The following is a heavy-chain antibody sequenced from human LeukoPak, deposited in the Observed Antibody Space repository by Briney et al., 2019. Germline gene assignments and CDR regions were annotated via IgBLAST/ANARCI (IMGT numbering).Heavy chain of an antibody. CDR1: GGSISSGGYS. J-gene: IGHJ3*02. D-gene: IGHD2/OR15-2a*01. CDR2: IYHSGST. Sequence: SQTLSLTCAVSGGSISSGGYSWSWIRQPPGKGLEWIGYIYHSGSTYYNPSLKSRVTISVDRSKNQFSLKLSSVTAADTAVYYCARDQVRLSAFDIWGQGTMVTVSS. V-gene: IGHV4-30-2*01. CDR3: ARDQVRLSAFDI.